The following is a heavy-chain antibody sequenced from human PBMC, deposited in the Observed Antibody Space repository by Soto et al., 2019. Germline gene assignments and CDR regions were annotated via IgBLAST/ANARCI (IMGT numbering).Heavy chain of an antibody. D-gene: IGHD2-2*01. CDR1: GGTFSSYT. Sequence: QVQLVQSGAEVKKPGSSVKVSCKASGGTFSSYTISWVRQAPGQGLEWMGRIIPILGIANYAQKFQARVTITADKSTSTAYMELSSLRSEDTAVYYCARDWDLGYCSSTSCPGGDYWGQGTLVTVSS. CDR3: ARDWDLGYCSSTSCPGGDY. J-gene: IGHJ4*02. CDR2: IIPILGIA. V-gene: IGHV1-69*08.